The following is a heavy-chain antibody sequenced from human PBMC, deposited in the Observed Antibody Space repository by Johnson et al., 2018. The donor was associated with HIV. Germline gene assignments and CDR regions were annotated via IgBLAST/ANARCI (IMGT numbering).Heavy chain of an antibody. J-gene: IGHJ3*02. CDR2: IIGSGGNT. V-gene: IGHV3-23*04. CDR1: GFTFSSYA. D-gene: IGHD2-15*01. Sequence: EVQLVECGGGLVQPGGSLSLSCTASGFTFSSYAMSWVRQAPGKGLEWVSTIIGSGGNTYYAESVKGRFTISRDNSKNTLYLQMNSLRAEDTAVFYCAKDAYCSGGRCYGFGAFDIWGQGTMVTVSS. CDR3: AKDAYCSGGRCYGFGAFDI.